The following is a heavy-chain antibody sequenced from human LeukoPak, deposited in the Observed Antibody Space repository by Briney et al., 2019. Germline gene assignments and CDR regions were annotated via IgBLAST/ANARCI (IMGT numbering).Heavy chain of an antibody. CDR3: ARGDCSSTSCYTFDY. Sequence: ASVKVSCKASGYTFTGYYMHWVRQAPGQGLEWMGWINPNSGGTNYAQKFQGRVTMTRDTSISTAYMELSRLGSDDTAVYYCARGDCSSTSCYTFDYWGQGTLVTVSS. CDR2: INPNSGGT. J-gene: IGHJ4*02. D-gene: IGHD2-2*02. V-gene: IGHV1-2*02. CDR1: GYTFTGYY.